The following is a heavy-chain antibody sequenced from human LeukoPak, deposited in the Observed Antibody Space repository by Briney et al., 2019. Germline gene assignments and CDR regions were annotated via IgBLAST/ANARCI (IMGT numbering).Heavy chain of an antibody. D-gene: IGHD3-3*01. CDR2: INGEGTHT. V-gene: IGHV3-74*03. J-gene: IGHJ5*02. CDR1: GFTFSSNG. Sequence: PGGSLRLSCAASGFTFSSNGMHWVRQGPEKGLVWVSRINGEGTHTTYEDSVKGRFTISRDNAKNSLYLQMNSLRAEDTAVYYCARDKTYHPYYDFWSGFANWFDPWGQGTLVTVSS. CDR3: ARDKTYHPYYDFWSGFANWFDP.